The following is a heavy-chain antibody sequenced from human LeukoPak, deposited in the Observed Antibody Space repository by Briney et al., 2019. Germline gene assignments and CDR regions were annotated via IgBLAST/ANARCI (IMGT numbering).Heavy chain of an antibody. CDR2: IKQDGSEK. V-gene: IGHV3-7*01. D-gene: IGHD1-26*01. J-gene: IGHJ3*02. CDR1: GFTFSSYW. Sequence: PGGSLRLSCAASGFTFSSYWMSWVRQAPGKGLEWVANIKQDGSEKYYVDSVKGRFTISRDNAKNSLYLQMNSLRAEDTAVYYCARVLWELLRLDAFDIWGQGTMVTVSS. CDR3: ARVLWELLRLDAFDI.